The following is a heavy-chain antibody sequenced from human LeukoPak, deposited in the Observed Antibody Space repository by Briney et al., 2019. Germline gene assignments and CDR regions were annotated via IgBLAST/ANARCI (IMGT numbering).Heavy chain of an antibody. CDR1: GYAISSGYY. V-gene: IGHV4-38-2*02. Sequence: SETLSLTCTVSGYAISSGYYWGWIRRTPGKGLEWIAKIFHDGTTHYNPSLKSRLTISVDTSRNDFSLRLNSVTASDTAIYYCVTDSSGTLAFDVWGQGTMVTVSS. CDR3: VTDSSGTLAFDV. J-gene: IGHJ3*01. D-gene: IGHD3-22*01. CDR2: IFHDGTT.